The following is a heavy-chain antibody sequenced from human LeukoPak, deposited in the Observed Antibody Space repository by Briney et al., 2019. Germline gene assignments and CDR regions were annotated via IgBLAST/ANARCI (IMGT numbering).Heavy chain of an antibody. CDR3: ATEVVVVPAAMVYDYGMDV. Sequence: ASVKVSDTVSGYTLTELSMHWVRQAPGKGLEWMGGFDPEDGETIYALKFQGRVTMTEDTSTDTAYMELSSLRSEDTAVYYCATEVVVVPAAMVYDYGMDVWGEGTQVTVSS. V-gene: IGHV1-24*01. CDR2: FDPEDGET. D-gene: IGHD2-2*01. J-gene: IGHJ6*04. CDR1: GYTLTELS.